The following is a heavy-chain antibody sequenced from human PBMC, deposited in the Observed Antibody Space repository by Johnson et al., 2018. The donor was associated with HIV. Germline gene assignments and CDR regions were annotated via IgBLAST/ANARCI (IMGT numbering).Heavy chain of an antibody. J-gene: IGHJ3*01. V-gene: IGHV3-30-3*01. Sequence: QVQLVESGGGLVQPGGSLILSCAASGFSFSSYAMHWVRQAPGKGLEWVAVISYDGSNKYYADSVKGRFTISRDNSKNTLYLQMNSLRAEDTAVYYCARDPAWLWGQGTMVTVSS. CDR2: ISYDGSNK. CDR3: ARDPAWL. D-gene: IGHD5-12*01. CDR1: GFSFSSYA.